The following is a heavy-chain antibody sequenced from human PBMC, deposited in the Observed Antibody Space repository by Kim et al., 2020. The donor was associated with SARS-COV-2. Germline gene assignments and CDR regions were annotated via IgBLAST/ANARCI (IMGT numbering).Heavy chain of an antibody. CDR3: ARVRYSSSSLRNYYYYGMDV. J-gene: IGHJ6*02. D-gene: IGHD6-6*01. Sequence: SVKVSCKASGGTFSSYAISWVRQAPGQGLEWMGRIIPILGIANYAQKFQGRVTITADKSTSTAYMELSSLRSEDTAVYYCARVRYSSSSLRNYYYYGMDVWGQGTTVTVSS. CDR2: IIPILGIA. V-gene: IGHV1-69*04. CDR1: GGTFSSYA.